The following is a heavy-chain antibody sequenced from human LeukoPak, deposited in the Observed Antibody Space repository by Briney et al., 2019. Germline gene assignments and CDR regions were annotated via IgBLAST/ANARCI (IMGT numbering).Heavy chain of an antibody. CDR3: ARGRIGYSSGWYGY. CDR2: INHSGST. J-gene: IGHJ4*02. CDR1: GGSFSGYY. Sequence: SETLSLTCAVYGGSFSGYYWSWIRQPPGKGLEWIGEINHSGSTNYNPSLKSRVTISVDTSKNRFSLKLSSVTAADTAVYYCARGRIGYSSGWYGYWGQGTLVTVSS. D-gene: IGHD6-19*01. V-gene: IGHV4-34*01.